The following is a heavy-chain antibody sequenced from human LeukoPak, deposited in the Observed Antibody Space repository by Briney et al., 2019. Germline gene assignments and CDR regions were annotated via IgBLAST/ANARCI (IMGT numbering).Heavy chain of an antibody. V-gene: IGHV3-11*04. J-gene: IGHJ6*03. Sequence: GGSLRLSCAASGFTFSDYYMTWMRQAPGKGPEWVSHISSPGSSILYADSVKGRFTISRDNAKNSLYLQMHSLRVEDTAIYYCASGKPGPYYYYLDVWGKGTKVTVSS. CDR3: ASGKPGPYYYYLDV. CDR1: GFTFSDYY. CDR2: ISSPGSSI. D-gene: IGHD3-10*01.